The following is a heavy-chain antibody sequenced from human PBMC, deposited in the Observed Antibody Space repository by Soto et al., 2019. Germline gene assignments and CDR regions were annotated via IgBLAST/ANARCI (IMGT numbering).Heavy chain of an antibody. V-gene: IGHV3-64D*06. D-gene: IGHD3-16*01. CDR2: ISSSGVST. Sequence: LRLSCSVCGFTFSSYAMHWVRQAPGKGLEYVSSISSSGVSTYYADSVKGRFTISRDNSKNTLYLQMSSLRAEDTAVYYCVKDRWVDYWGQGIQVTVS. J-gene: IGHJ4*02. CDR1: GFTFSSYA. CDR3: VKDRWVDY.